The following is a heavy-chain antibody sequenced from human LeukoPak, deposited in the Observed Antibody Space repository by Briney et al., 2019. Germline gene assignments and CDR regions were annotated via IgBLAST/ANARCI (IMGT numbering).Heavy chain of an antibody. J-gene: IGHJ4*02. CDR1: GFTFSSYG. CDR2: ISYDGSNK. CDR3: AKWDSWIDY. V-gene: IGHV3-30*18. Sequence: GRSLRLSCAASGFTFSSYGMHRVRQAPGKGLEWVAVISYDGSNKYYADSVKGRFTISRDNSKNTLYLQMNSLRAEGTAVYYCAKWDSWIDYWGQGTLVTVSS. D-gene: IGHD1-26*01.